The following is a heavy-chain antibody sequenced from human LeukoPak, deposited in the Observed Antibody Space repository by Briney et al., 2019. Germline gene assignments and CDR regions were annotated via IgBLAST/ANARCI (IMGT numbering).Heavy chain of an antibody. D-gene: IGHD5-18*01. Sequence: GSLRLSCAASGFTFSRYWMHWVRQAPGKGLVWVARINSEGSSTSYADSVKGRSTISRDNAKNRLYVQMNSLRVEDTAVYYCATGSGLWSPDYWGQGTLVTVSS. J-gene: IGHJ4*02. CDR3: ATGSGLWSPDY. CDR1: GFTFSRYW. V-gene: IGHV3-74*01. CDR2: INSEGSST.